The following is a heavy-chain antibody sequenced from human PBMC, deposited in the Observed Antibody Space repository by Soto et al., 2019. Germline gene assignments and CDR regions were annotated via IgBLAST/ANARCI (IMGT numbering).Heavy chain of an antibody. Sequence: SLKLSVKGCGVHLTGYWSCWAHQMPGKGLEWMGITYPGDSDTRYSPSFQGQVTISADKSISTAYLQWSSLKASDTAMYYCASTDSYGRVADWGQGTLVTFSS. J-gene: IGHJ4*02. CDR1: GVHLTGYW. CDR2: TYPGDSDT. CDR3: ASTDSYGRVAD. V-gene: IGHV5-51*07. D-gene: IGHD5-18*01.